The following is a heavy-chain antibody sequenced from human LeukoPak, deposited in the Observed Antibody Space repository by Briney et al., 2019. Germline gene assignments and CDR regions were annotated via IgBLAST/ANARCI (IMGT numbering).Heavy chain of an antibody. V-gene: IGHV3-23*01. J-gene: IGHJ5*02. D-gene: IGHD5-12*01. CDR3: AKDPTSGYFRNWFDP. Sequence: GGSLRLSCAASGFSFSSYAMSWVRQAPGKGLEWVSAISGSGGSTYYADSVKGRFTISRDNSKNTLYLQMYSLRAEDTAVYYCAKDPTSGYFRNWFDPWGQGTLVTVSS. CDR1: GFSFSSYA. CDR2: ISGSGGST.